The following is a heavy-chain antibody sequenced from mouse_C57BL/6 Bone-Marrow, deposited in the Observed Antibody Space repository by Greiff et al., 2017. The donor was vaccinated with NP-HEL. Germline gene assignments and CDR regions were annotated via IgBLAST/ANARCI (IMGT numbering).Heavy chain of an antibody. Sequence: VQLQQSGAELARPGASVKMSCKASGYTFTSYTMHWVKQRPGQGLEWIGYINPSSGYTKYNQKFKDKATLTADKSSSTAYMQLSSLTSEDSAVYYGARGETAQAYWGQGTLVTVSA. J-gene: IGHJ3*01. CDR1: GYTFTSYT. V-gene: IGHV1-4*01. CDR2: INPSSGYT. CDR3: ARGETAQAY. D-gene: IGHD3-2*02.